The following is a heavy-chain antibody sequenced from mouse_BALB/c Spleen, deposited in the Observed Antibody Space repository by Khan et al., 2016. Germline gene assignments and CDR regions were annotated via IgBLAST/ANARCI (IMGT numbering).Heavy chain of an antibody. CDR1: GFDFSRYW. Sequence: EVELVESGGGLVQPGGSLKLSCAASGFDFSRYWMSWVRQAPGKGLEWIGEINPDSSTINYTPSLKDKFIISRDNAKNTLYLQMSKVRSEDTALYYCARHEAYSFAYWGQGTLVTVSA. V-gene: IGHV4-1*02. J-gene: IGHJ3*01. CDR3: ARHEAYSFAY. CDR2: INPDSSTI. D-gene: IGHD2-10*01.